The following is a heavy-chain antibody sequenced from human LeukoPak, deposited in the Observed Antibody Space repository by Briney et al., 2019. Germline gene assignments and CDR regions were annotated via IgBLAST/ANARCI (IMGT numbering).Heavy chain of an antibody. CDR2: INAGNGNT. D-gene: IGHD2-2*01. CDR3: ATGGYCSSTSCYANDY. CDR1: GYTFTSYA. V-gene: IGHV1-3*01. J-gene: IGHJ4*02. Sequence: ASVKVSCKASGYTFTSYAMHWVRQAPGQRLEWMGWINAGNGNTKYSQKFQGRVTIARDTSASTAYMELSSLRSEDTAVYYCATGGYCSSTSCYANDYWGQGTLVTVSS.